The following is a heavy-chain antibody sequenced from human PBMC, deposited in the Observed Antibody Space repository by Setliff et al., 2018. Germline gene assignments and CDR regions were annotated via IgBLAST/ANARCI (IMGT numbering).Heavy chain of an antibody. CDR1: GGSFSGYY. CDR2: INHSGSA. J-gene: IGHJ5*02. D-gene: IGHD3-3*01. V-gene: IGHV4-34*01. CDR3: ARLPSKRIHYNFWSGSYNWFDP. Sequence: TLSLTCAVYGGSFSGYYWSWIRQPPGKGLEWIGEINHSGSANYNPSLKSRVTISVDTSKNQFSLKLSSVTAADTAVYYCARLPSKRIHYNFWSGSYNWFDPWGQGTLVTVSS.